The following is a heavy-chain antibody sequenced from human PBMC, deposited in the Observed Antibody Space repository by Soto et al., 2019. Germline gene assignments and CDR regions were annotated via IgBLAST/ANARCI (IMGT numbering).Heavy chain of an antibody. Sequence: SETLSLTCTVSGGSINNYYWTWIRQPPGEGLEWIGYIYNSGSTNYNPSLKSRVTISVDTSKNQFSLKLTSVTAADTAVYYCARVPAGTMVRGVTTNWFDPWGQGTLVTVSS. D-gene: IGHD3-10*01. CDR1: GGSINNYY. J-gene: IGHJ5*02. V-gene: IGHV4-59*08. CDR3: ARVPAGTMVRGVTTNWFDP. CDR2: IYNSGST.